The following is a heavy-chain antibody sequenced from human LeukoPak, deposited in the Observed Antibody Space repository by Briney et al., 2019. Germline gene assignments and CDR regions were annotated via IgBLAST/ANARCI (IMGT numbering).Heavy chain of an antibody. CDR3: AKLRGTISSAVDY. D-gene: IGHD3-16*01. V-gene: IGHV3-23*01. Sequence: PGGSLRLSCAASGFTFNNYPMNWVRQAPGKGLEWVSGIRDSGGGTYYADSVKGRFTISRDNSKNTLFLQMKSLRAEDTAVYYCAKLRGTISSAVDYWGQGTLVTVSS. J-gene: IGHJ4*02. CDR2: IRDSGGGT. CDR1: GFTFNNYP.